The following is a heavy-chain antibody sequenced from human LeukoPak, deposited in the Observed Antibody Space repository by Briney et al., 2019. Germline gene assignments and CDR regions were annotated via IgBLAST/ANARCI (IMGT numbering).Heavy chain of an antibody. Sequence: PGGSLRLSCAASGLTFSGSAMHWVRQAPGKGLEWVGRIRSKANSYATEYAVSVKGRFTISRDDSTNTAYLQMNSLKTEDTAVYYCTRPTPLELASATTWDYYYYMDVWGKGTTVTVSS. CDR3: TRPTPLELASATTWDYYYYMDV. J-gene: IGHJ6*03. V-gene: IGHV3-73*01. CDR2: IRSKANSYAT. CDR1: GLTFSGSA. D-gene: IGHD1-26*01.